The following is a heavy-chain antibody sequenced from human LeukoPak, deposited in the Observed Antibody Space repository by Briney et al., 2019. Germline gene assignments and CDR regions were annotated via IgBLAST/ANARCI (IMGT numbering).Heavy chain of an antibody. CDR3: TSSDYTSSDY. CDR2: IDPRSGGT. J-gene: IGHJ4*02. Sequence: VASVKVSCKASGYTFTDYYMHWVRDAPGQGLEWMGWIDPRSGGTNFARKFQGRVTMTRDTSISTAYMELSRLTSDDTAVYYCTSSDYTSSDYWGQGTLVTVSS. D-gene: IGHD2-2*02. CDR1: GYTFTDYY. V-gene: IGHV1-2*02.